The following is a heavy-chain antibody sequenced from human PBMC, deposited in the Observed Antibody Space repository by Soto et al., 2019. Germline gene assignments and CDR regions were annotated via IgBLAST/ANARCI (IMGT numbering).Heavy chain of an antibody. CDR2: ISYDGSNK. CDR1: GFTFSSYA. V-gene: IGHV3-30-3*01. D-gene: IGHD4-4*01. J-gene: IGHJ6*02. Sequence: QVQLVESGGGVVQPGRSLRLSCAASGFTFSSYAMHWVRQAPGKGLEWLAVISYDGSNKYYADSVKGRFTISRDNFKNTVYLQMNSLRAEDTSVYYCGIEGNDTVTGVVSYYYYGMDVWGQGTTVTVSS. CDR3: GIEGNDTVTGVVSYYYYGMDV.